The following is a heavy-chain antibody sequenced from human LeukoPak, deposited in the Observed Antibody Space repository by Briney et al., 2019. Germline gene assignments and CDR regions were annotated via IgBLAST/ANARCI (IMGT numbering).Heavy chain of an antibody. V-gene: IGHV4-38-2*01. CDR1: GYSISSGYY. CDR3: ASGCSGGSCFRGSWFDP. CDR2: IYHTGST. J-gene: IGHJ5*02. D-gene: IGHD2-15*01. Sequence: SETLSLTCAVSGYSISSGYYWGWFRQPPGEGLEWIGSIYHTGSTYYNPSLKNRVTISIDTSKNHFSLKLSSVTAADTAVYYCASGCSGGSCFRGSWFDPWGQGTLVTVSP.